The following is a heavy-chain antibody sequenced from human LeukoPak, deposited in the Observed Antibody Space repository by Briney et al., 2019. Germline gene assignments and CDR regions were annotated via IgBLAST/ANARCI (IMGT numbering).Heavy chain of an antibody. J-gene: IGHJ3*02. D-gene: IGHD6-19*01. V-gene: IGHV3-74*01. Sequence: PGWSLRLSCAASGSTFSSYWMHWVRQAPGKGLVWVSRINTDGSSTSYADSVKGRFTISRDNAKNTLYLQMNSLRAEDTAVYYCAREGDSSGWHGAFDIWGQGTMVTVSP. CDR3: AREGDSSGWHGAFDI. CDR2: INTDGSST. CDR1: GSTFSSYW.